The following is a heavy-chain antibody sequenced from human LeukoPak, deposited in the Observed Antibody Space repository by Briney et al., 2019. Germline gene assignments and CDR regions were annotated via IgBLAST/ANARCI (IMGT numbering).Heavy chain of an antibody. CDR2: TYYRSKWYN. Sequence: SQTLSLTCAISGDSVSTNSAAWNWIRQSPSRGLEWLGRTYYRSKWYNDYAVSVKSRITINPDTPKNQFSLQLNSVTPEDTAVYYCARDVVVAHGYYYYMDVWGKGTTVTVSS. D-gene: IGHD3-22*01. CDR1: GDSVSTNSAA. J-gene: IGHJ6*03. CDR3: ARDVVVAHGYYYYMDV. V-gene: IGHV6-1*01.